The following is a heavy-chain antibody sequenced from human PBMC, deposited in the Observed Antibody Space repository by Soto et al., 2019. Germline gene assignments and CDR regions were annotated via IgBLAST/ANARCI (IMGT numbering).Heavy chain of an antibody. Sequence: GGSLRLSCAASAFTFSTSRMYWVRQAPGKGLEWVSSISGSSTSIYYADSLRGRFTISRDNAKNSLYLQMNSLRAEDTVMYYSAKDNGYDAATLDYWGQGTLVTVSS. CDR2: ISGSSTSI. J-gene: IGHJ4*02. CDR3: AKDNGYDAATLDY. V-gene: IGHV3-21*01. D-gene: IGHD5-12*01. CDR1: AFTFSTSR.